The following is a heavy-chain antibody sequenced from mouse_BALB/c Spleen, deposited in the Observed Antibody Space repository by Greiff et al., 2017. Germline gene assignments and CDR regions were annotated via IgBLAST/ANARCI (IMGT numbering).Heavy chain of an antibody. V-gene: IGHV14-3*02. CDR1: GFNIKDTY. D-gene: IGHD2-14*01. J-gene: IGHJ4*01. CDR2: IDPANGNT. CDR3: ARTYYRYDGAMDY. Sequence: VQLQQSGAELVKPGASVKLSCTASGFNIKDTYMHWVKQRPEQGLEWIGRIDPANGNTKYDPKFQGKATITADTSSNTAYLQLSSLTSEDTAVYYCARTYYRYDGAMDYWGQGTSVTVSS.